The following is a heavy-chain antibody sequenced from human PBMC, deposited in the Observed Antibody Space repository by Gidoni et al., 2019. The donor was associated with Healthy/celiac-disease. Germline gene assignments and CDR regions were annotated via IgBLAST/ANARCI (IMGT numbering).Heavy chain of an antibody. Sequence: QLQLQESGPGLVKPSETQSLACTVSGGSISSSSYYWGGIRQPPGKGLEWIGSIYCSGRTYYNPSLKSLVTISVDTSKTQFSLKLSSVTAADTAVYYCASMGGNGQYFDYWGQGTLVTVSS. V-gene: IGHV4-39*01. D-gene: IGHD2-15*01. J-gene: IGHJ4*02. CDR2: IYCSGRT. CDR3: ASMGGNGQYFDY. CDR1: GGSISSSSYY.